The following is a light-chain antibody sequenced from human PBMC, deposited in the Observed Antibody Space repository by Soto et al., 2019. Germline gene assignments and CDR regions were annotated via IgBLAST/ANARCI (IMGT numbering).Light chain of an antibody. CDR1: QSVSSY. V-gene: IGKV3-11*01. CDR2: DAS. CDR3: QQYDKRPPWT. Sequence: EIVLTQSPGTLSLSPGERATLSCRASQSVSSYLSWYQQKPGQAPRLLIYDASNRATGIPARFSGSGSGTDFTLTIRSLQSEDFAVYYCQQYDKRPPWTFGQGTKVDIK. J-gene: IGKJ1*01.